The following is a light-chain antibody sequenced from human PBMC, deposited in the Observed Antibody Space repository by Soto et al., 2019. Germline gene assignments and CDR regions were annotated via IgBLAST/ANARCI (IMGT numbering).Light chain of an antibody. Sequence: QAVVTQPPSVSGAPGQRVTISCTGSSSNIGAGFDVHWYHQIAGTAPKLLIHSNNQRPSGVPDRFSGSKSGTSASLAISGLQAEDEADYYCAAWDDSLNGWVFGGGTKVTVL. V-gene: IGLV1-40*01. CDR1: SSNIGAGFD. CDR3: AAWDDSLNGWV. CDR2: SNN. J-gene: IGLJ3*02.